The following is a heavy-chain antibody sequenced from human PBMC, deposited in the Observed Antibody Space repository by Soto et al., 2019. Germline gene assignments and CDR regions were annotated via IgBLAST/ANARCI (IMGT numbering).Heavy chain of an antibody. CDR3: ARDLTGDPNY. V-gene: IGHV1-2*02. J-gene: IGHJ4*02. CDR2: INPNSGGT. CDR1: GYTFTGPS. D-gene: IGHD7-27*01. Sequence: QVQLVQSGAEVKKPGASVNVSCEASGYTFTGPSIHWVRQAPGQGLEWMGYINPNSGGTIFAQKFQGRVTMTRDTSISTAYMELSRVASDDTAVYYCARDLTGDPNYWGQGTLVTVSS.